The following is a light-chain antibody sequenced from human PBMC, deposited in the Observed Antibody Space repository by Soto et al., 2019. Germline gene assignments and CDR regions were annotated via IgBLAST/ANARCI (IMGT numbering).Light chain of an antibody. Sequence: EIALTQSPATLSLFPGERATLSCRASQSVSSYLAWYQQKPGQAPRLLMYAASNRATGIPARFSGSGSGTDFTLPISSLGPEDFAVYYCQHRSKFGGGTRWRSN. J-gene: IGKJ4*02. V-gene: IGKV3-11*01. CDR2: AAS. CDR3: QHRSK. CDR1: QSVSSY.